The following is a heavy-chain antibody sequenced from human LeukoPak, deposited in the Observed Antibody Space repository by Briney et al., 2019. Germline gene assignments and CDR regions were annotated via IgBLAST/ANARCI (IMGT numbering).Heavy chain of an antibody. Sequence: SVKVSCKASGGTFSSYAISWVRQAPGQGLEWMGGIIPIFGTANYAQKFQGRVTITTDESTSTAYMELSSLRSEDTAVYYCARGGYSGSYGLGPWGQGTLVTVSS. D-gene: IGHD1-26*01. J-gene: IGHJ5*02. CDR2: IIPIFGTA. CDR3: ARGGYSGSYGLGP. CDR1: GGTFSSYA. V-gene: IGHV1-69*05.